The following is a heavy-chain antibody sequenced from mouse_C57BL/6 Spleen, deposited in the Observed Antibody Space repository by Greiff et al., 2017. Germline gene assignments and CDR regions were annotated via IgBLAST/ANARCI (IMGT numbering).Heavy chain of an antibody. CDR2: IYPRSGNT. CDR1: GYTFTSYG. J-gene: IGHJ3*01. Sequence: QVQLQQSGAELARPGASVKLSCKASGYTFTSYGISWVKQRTGQGLEWIGEIYPRSGNTYYNEKFKGKDTLTADKSSSTAYMELRSLTSEDSAVYFCARSDGTGSWFAYWGQGTLVTVSA. D-gene: IGHD4-1*01. V-gene: IGHV1-81*01. CDR3: ARSDGTGSWFAY.